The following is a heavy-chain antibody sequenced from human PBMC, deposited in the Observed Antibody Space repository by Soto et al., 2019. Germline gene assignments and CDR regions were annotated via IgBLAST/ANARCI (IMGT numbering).Heavy chain of an antibody. Sequence: EVRLVESEGGLVQPGGSLSLSCAASGFTFSYYSMHWVRQAPGQGLLWVSRIHSDGSSTTYADSVKGRFTISRDNAKNTVSLQMNSLRVEDTGVYFCARGDRGAFDLWGQGTMVTVSS. J-gene: IGHJ3*01. V-gene: IGHV3-74*01. D-gene: IGHD2-21*02. CDR3: ARGDRGAFDL. CDR1: GFTFSYYS. CDR2: IHSDGSST.